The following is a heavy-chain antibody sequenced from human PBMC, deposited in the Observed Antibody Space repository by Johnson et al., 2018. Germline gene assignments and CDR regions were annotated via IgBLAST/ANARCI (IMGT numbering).Heavy chain of an antibody. J-gene: IGHJ6*03. Sequence: VQLVESGGGVVQPGRSLRLSCAASGFTFSSYGMHWVLQAPGKGLEWVAVISYDGSNKYYADSVKGRFTISRDNSQNTLYLQLNSLRAEDTAVYYCAKDGRAAPAHYYYYHYMDVWGKGTTVTVSS. V-gene: IGHV3-30*18. CDR1: GFTFSSYG. CDR2: ISYDGSNK. D-gene: IGHD2-2*01. CDR3: AKDGRAAPAHYYYYHYMDV.